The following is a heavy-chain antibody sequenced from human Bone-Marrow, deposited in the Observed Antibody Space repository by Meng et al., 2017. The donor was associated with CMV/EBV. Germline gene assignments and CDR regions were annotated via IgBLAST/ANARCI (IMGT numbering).Heavy chain of an antibody. CDR3: ARDPLFSSHVPYFDS. D-gene: IGHD6-13*01. CDR1: GFTFSRYS. J-gene: IGHJ4*02. V-gene: IGHV3-21*01. CDR2: ITATSDYI. Sequence: GGFRRFSCLASGFTFSRYSMDWVRHVPGKGLEWVASITATSDYIHCGDSVRGRFTISRDNAKNSLSLQMDGLRVEDTGVYFCARDPLFSSHVPYFDSWGQGVQVTVSS.